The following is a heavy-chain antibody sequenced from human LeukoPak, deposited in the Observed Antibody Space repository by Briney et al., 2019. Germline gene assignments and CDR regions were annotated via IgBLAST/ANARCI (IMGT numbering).Heavy chain of an antibody. V-gene: IGHV1-24*01. CDR1: GYTLTELS. CDR2: FDPEDGET. J-gene: IGHJ5*02. CDR3: ATGGGFGELRQNWFDP. Sequence: ASVKVSCKVSGYTLTELSMHWVRQAPGKGLEWMGGFDPEDGETIYAQKFQGRVTMTEDTSTDTAYMELSSLRSEDTAVYYCATGGGFGELRQNWFDPWGQGTLVTVSS. D-gene: IGHD3-10*01.